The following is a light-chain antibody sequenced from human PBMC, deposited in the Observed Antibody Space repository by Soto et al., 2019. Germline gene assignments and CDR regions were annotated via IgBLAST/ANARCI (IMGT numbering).Light chain of an antibody. CDR3: SSYTVINSVI. V-gene: IGLV2-18*02. CDR1: SSDVGSYNR. CDR2: EVS. J-gene: IGLJ2*01. Sequence: QSVLTQPPSVSGSPGQSVTISCTGTSSDVGSYNRVSWYQQPPGTAPKLLIYEVSFRPSGVPDRFSGSKSGNTASLTISGLQAEDEAHYYCSSYTVINSVIFGGGTQLTVL.